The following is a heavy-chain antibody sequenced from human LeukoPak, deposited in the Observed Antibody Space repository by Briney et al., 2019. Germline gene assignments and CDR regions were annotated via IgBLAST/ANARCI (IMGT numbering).Heavy chain of an antibody. CDR2: ISFHNSNT. V-gene: IGHV1-18*01. CDR1: GYTSRTYG. Sequence: ASVKVSCKSSGYTSRTYGISWMRQAPGQGLEWMGWISFHNSNTNYAQKFHGRLTMTTDTSTSTAYMELRSLRSDDTGVYYCARDVPGSIGTTARFDPWGQGTLVTVSS. CDR3: ARDVPGSIGTTARFDP. D-gene: IGHD1-1*01. J-gene: IGHJ5*02.